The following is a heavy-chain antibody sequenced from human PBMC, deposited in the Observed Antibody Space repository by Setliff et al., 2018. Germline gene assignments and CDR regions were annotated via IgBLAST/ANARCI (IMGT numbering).Heavy chain of an antibody. V-gene: IGHV3-74*01. CDR3: GTAHRYFSDTSGDFYDQGRSACEV. CDR1: GFTFSSHW. D-gene: IGHD3-22*01. Sequence: GGSLRLSCAGSGFTFSSHWMYWVRQAPGKGLVWVSRINSDGSSITYADSVKGRFTISRGNSKNSLYLQRNSLRTEDTALYYCGTAHRYFSDTSGDFYDQGRSACEVWGQGTMVTVSS. CDR2: INSDGSSI. J-gene: IGHJ3*01.